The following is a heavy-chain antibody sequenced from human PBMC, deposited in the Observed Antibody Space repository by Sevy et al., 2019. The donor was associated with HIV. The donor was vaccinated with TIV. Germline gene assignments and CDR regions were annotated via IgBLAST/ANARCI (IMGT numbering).Heavy chain of an antibody. CDR3: AGLRITMVLGVIITTWFDP. CDR1: GYTFTGYY. V-gene: IGHV1-2*02. CDR2: INPNSGGT. J-gene: IGHJ5*02. Sequence: ASVKVSCKASGYTFTGYYMHWVRQAPGEGLEWMGWINPNSGGTNYAQKFQGRVTMTRDTSISTAYMELSRLRSDDTAGYYCAGLRITMVLGVIITTWFDPWGQGTLVTVSS. D-gene: IGHD3-10*01.